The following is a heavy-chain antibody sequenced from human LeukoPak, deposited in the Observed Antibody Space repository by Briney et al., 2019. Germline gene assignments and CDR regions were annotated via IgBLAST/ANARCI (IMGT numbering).Heavy chain of an antibody. CDR1: GYTFTGHY. CDR3: AREVGYSTSYYGRFDP. CDR2: VNVNNGDT. D-gene: IGHD3-22*01. J-gene: IGHJ5*02. V-gene: IGHV1-2*06. Sequence: ASVKVSCKASGYTFTGHYIHWVRQAPGQGPEWMGRVNVNNGDTKYAQKFQGRVTMTRDTSISTAYMELANLRSYDTAVFYCAREVGYSTSYYGRFDPWGQGTLVIVSS.